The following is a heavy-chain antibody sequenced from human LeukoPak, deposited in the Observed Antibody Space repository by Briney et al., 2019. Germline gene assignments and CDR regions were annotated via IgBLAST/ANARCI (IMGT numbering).Heavy chain of an antibody. Sequence: ASVKVSCKASGYTFTSYDINWVRQATGQGLEWMEWMNPNSGNTNYAQKLQGRVTMTTDTSTSTAYMELRSLRSDDTAVYYCARVVYNYDSGGYYSDYWGQGTLVTVSS. CDR3: ARVVYNYDSGGYYSDY. CDR1: GYTFTSYD. D-gene: IGHD3-22*01. V-gene: IGHV1-18*01. J-gene: IGHJ4*02. CDR2: MNPNSGNT.